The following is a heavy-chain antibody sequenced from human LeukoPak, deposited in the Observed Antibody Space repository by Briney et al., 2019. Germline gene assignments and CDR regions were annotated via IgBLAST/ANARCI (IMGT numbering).Heavy chain of an antibody. CDR1: GYTLSDLA. J-gene: IGHJ3*02. D-gene: IGHD4-17*01. V-gene: IGHV1-24*01. Sequence: ASVKVSCKVSGYTLSDLAMHWVQQAPGKGLEWMGGLHPEDGEAIYAQPLQGRVTMTEDTSTDTAYMELSSLRSEDTAVYYCATRNFGDYGAFDIWGQGTMVTVSS. CDR2: LHPEDGEA. CDR3: ATRNFGDYGAFDI.